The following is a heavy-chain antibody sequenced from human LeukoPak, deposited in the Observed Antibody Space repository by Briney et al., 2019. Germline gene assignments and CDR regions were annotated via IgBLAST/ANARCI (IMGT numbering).Heavy chain of an antibody. V-gene: IGHV1-8*01. D-gene: IGHD5-24*01. CDR2: MNLNSGNT. CDR3: ARAGRWQQLLGY. J-gene: IGHJ4*02. CDR1: GYTFTSYD. Sequence: GASVKVSCKASGYTFTSYDINWVRQATGQGLEWMGWMNLNSGNTGYAQKFQGRVTMTRNTSISTAYMELSSLRSEDTAVYYCARAGRWQQLLGYWGQGTLVTVSS.